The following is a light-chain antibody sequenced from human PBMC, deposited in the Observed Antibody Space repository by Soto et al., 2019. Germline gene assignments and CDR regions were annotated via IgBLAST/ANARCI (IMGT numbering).Light chain of an antibody. J-gene: IGKJ1*01. Sequence: DIVMTQTPPSSPVTLGQPASISCRSSQSLVHRDGNTYLTWLHQRPGQPPRLLFYKISNRFSGVPDRFTGSGAGTDFTLEISRVEAEDVGVYFCMQLTQFPWTFGQGTKVEIK. CDR3: MQLTQFPWT. CDR2: KIS. CDR1: QSLVHRDGNTY. V-gene: IGKV2-24*01.